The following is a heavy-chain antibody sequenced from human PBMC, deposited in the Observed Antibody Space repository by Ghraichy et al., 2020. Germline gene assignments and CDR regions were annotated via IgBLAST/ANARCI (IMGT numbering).Heavy chain of an antibody. D-gene: IGHD2/OR15-2a*01. V-gene: IGHV1-69*04. Sequence: SVKVSCKASGGTFSSYAISWVRQAPGQGLEWMGRIIPILGIANYAQKFQGRVTITADKSTSTAYMELSSLRSEDTAVYYCAREELRWATLDSGYYYYMDVWGKGTTVTVSS. CDR3: AREELRWATLDSGYYYYMDV. CDR2: IIPILGIA. J-gene: IGHJ6*03. CDR1: GGTFSSYA.